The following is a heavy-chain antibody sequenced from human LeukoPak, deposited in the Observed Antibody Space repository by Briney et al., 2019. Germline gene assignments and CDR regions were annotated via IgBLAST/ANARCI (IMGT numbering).Heavy chain of an antibody. CDR2: ISSSSSTI. V-gene: IGHV3-48*01. D-gene: IGHD6-19*01. CDR3: ARVYSSGWLSFDY. J-gene: IGHJ4*02. CDR1: GFTFSSYS. Sequence: GGSLRLSCAASGFTFSSYSMNWVRQAPGKGLEWVSYISSSSSTIYYADSVKGRFTISRDNAKNSLYLQMNSLRAEDTAVYYCARVYSSGWLSFDYWGQGTLVTVSS.